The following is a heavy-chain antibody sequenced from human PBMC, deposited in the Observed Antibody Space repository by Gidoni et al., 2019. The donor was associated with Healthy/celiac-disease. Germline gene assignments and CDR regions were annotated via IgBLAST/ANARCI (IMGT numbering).Heavy chain of an antibody. J-gene: IGHJ3*02. CDR1: GGSFSGYY. Sequence: QVQLQQWGAGLLKPSETLSLTCAVYGGSFSGYYWSWIRQPPGKGLEWIGEINPSGSTNYNPSLKSRVTISVDTSKNQFSLKLSSVTAADTAVYYCARALGTVAGLKLYAFDIWGQGTMVTVSS. V-gene: IGHV4-34*01. CDR2: INPSGST. D-gene: IGHD6-19*01. CDR3: ARALGTVAGLKLYAFDI.